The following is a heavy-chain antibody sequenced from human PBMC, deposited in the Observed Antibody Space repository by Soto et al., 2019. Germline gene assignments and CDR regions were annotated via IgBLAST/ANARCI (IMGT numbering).Heavy chain of an antibody. CDR1: GNTFTSYD. D-gene: IGHD3-10*01. CDR2: INPNSGNI. V-gene: IGHV1-8*01. J-gene: IGHJ4*02. Sequence: WASVKVSCKASGNTFTSYDINWVRQATGHGLEWMGWINPNSGNIGYAQKFQGRVTMTRDTAIRTAYMEVSRLRSDDTAVYYCARGRASGSYYLLDYWGQGTLVTVPQ. CDR3: ARGRASGSYYLLDY.